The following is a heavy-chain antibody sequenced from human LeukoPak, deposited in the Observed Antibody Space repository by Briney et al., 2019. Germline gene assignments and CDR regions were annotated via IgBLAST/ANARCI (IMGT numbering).Heavy chain of an antibody. J-gene: IGHJ4*02. V-gene: IGHV1-2*02. Sequence: GASVKVSCKASGYTFTGYYMHWVRQAPGQGLEWMGWINPNSGGTNYAQKFQGRVTMTRDTSISTAYMELSRLRSDDTAVYYCARGYYDSSGSLLKDYWGQGTLVTVSS. CDR1: GYTFTGYY. CDR3: ARGYYDSSGSLLKDY. CDR2: INPNSGGT. D-gene: IGHD3-22*01.